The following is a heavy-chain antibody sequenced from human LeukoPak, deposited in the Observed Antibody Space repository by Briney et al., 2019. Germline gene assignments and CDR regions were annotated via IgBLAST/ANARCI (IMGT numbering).Heavy chain of an antibody. CDR2: TYYRSKWYN. D-gene: IGHD2-15*01. CDR3: ARRRFGRPYWYFDL. J-gene: IGHJ2*01. CDR1: GDSVSSNSAA. V-gene: IGHV6-1*01. Sequence: SQTLSLTCAISGDSVSSNSAAWNWIRQSPSRGLEWLGRTYYRSKWYNDYAVSVKSRITINPVTSKNQFSLRLTSVTAADTAVYYCARRRFGRPYWYFDLWGRGTLVTVSS.